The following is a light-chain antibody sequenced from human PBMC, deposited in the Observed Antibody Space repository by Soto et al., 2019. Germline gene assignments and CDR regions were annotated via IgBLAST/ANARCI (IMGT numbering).Light chain of an antibody. J-gene: IGKJ2*01. CDR2: DAS. CDR1: QSVSSY. V-gene: IGKV3-11*01. CDR3: QQRSHWPPYT. Sequence: EIVLTQSPATLSLSPGERATLSCRASQSVSSYLACYQQKPGQAPRLLIYDASNRATGIPASFSGSGSGTDFTLPISSREPEDLSVYHCQQRSHWPPYTFGQGTKLEIK.